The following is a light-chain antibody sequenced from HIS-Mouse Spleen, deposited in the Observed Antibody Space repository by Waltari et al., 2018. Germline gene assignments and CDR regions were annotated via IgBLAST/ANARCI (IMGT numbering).Light chain of an antibody. Sequence: SYELTQPPSVSVSPGQTARITCSGDALPKKYAYWYQKKSGQAPVLVIYEERKRPPGIPERFSGSSSGTMATLTISGAQVEDEADYYCYSTDSSGNHRVFGGGTKLTVL. CDR3: YSTDSSGNHRV. J-gene: IGLJ2*01. V-gene: IGLV3-10*01. CDR1: ALPKKY. CDR2: EER.